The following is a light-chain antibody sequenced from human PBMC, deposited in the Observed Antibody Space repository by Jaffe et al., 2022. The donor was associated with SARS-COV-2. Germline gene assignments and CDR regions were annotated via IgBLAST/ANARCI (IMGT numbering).Light chain of an antibody. CDR1: QSVRNNF. CDR3: QQYGWTPDT. Sequence: ENVLTQSPGTLSLSPGERATLSCRASQSVRNNFLAWYQQKPGQAPRLLINGASTRATGIPDRFSGSGSGTDFTLTISRLEPEDSAVYYCQQYGWTPDTFGQGTKLEIK. J-gene: IGKJ2*01. CDR2: GAS. V-gene: IGKV3-20*01.